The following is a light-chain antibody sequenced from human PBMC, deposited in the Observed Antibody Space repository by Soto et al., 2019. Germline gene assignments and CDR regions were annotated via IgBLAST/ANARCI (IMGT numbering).Light chain of an antibody. Sequence: QSVLTQPPSVSEAPGQRVTLSCSGSTSNIGNNVVNWFQQLPGEAPELVMYDDDLLPSGVPDRFSGSRSGTSASLAISGLQSEDEAHYYCAAWDDTLTGPVFGGGTKLTVL. CDR2: DDD. CDR3: AAWDDTLTGPV. CDR1: TSNIGNNV. V-gene: IGLV1-36*01. J-gene: IGLJ3*02.